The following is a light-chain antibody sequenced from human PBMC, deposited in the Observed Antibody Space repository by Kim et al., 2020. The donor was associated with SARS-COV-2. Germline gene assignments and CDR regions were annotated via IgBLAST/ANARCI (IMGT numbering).Light chain of an antibody. J-gene: IGKJ4*01. CDR3: QQYGSVPLT. CDR2: GVS. Sequence: EIVLTQSPGTLSLSPGERVTLSCRASQSVFSTYLAWFQQKSGQAPRLLIYGVSSRATGIADRFSGSGSGTDFTLTISRLEPEDSAVYYCQQYGSVPLTFGGGTKVDIK. V-gene: IGKV3-20*01. CDR1: QSVFSTY.